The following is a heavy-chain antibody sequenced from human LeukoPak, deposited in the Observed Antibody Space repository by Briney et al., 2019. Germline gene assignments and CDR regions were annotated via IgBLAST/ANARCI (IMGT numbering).Heavy chain of an antibody. V-gene: IGHV3-13*01. CDR2: IGTAGDT. J-gene: IGHJ3*02. Sequence: GGSLRLSCAASGFTFSSYDMHWVRQAPGGGLEWVSAIGTAGDTYYPDSVKGRFTISRENAKNSMYLQMNSLKDGDTAVYYCIRGGIQVSGIDAFDIWGQGTMVTVSS. D-gene: IGHD5/OR15-5a*01. CDR3: IRGGIQVSGIDAFDI. CDR1: GFTFSSYD.